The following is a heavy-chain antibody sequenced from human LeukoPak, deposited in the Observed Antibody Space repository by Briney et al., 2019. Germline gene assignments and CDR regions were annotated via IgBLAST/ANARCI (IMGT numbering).Heavy chain of an antibody. Sequence: GGSLRLSCAASGFTFSGSAMHWGRQASGKGLKGVGRIRSKANSYATAYAASVKGRFTISRDDSKNTAYLQMNSLKTEDTAVYYCARSAAAGRIVATFASWGQGTLVTVSS. CDR1: GFTFSGSA. CDR3: ARSAAAGRIVATFAS. J-gene: IGHJ5*01. D-gene: IGHD5-12*01. V-gene: IGHV3-73*01. CDR2: IRSKANSYAT.